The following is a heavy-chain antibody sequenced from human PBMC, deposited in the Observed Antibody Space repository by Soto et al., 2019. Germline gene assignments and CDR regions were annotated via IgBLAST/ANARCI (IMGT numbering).Heavy chain of an antibody. CDR1: GCTVIGYY. CDR2: STPARGDT. J-gene: IGHJ3*02. D-gene: IGHD3-3*01. Sequence: VSSVKVSWKEAGCTVIGYYMQWVRLVSGQGLEWMGWSTPARGDTENVQEFQGRVTMTRDTSIITAYMELSRLRSDDTAVYYCARGSTDGGIGVVFQAFDSWG. CDR3: ARGSTDGGIGVVFQAFDS. V-gene: IGHV1-2*02.